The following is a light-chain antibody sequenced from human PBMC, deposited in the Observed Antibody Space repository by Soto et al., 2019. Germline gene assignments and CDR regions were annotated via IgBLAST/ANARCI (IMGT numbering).Light chain of an antibody. V-gene: IGLV2-8*01. Sequence: QSALTQPPSASGSPGQTVTISCTGTSSDVGAYNYVSWYQQHPGKAPKLMIYEVSKRPSGVPDRFSGSKSGNTASLTVSGLQAEDEDDYYCSSYAGNNKLVFGGGTKLTVL. J-gene: IGLJ2*01. CDR1: SSDVGAYNY. CDR2: EVS. CDR3: SSYAGNNKLV.